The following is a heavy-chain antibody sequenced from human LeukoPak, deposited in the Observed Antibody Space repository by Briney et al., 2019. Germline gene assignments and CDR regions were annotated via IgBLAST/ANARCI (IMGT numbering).Heavy chain of an antibody. CDR1: GFTFSSYA. CDR2: ISGSGGST. D-gene: IGHD2-2*01. Sequence: GGSLRLSCAASGFTFSSYAMSWVRQAPGKGLEWVSVISGSGGSTDYADSVKGRFTISRDNSKNTLYLQMNSLRAEDTAVYYCCRASRNGYFDYWGQGTLVTVPS. V-gene: IGHV3-23*01. CDR3: CRASRNGYFDY. J-gene: IGHJ4*02.